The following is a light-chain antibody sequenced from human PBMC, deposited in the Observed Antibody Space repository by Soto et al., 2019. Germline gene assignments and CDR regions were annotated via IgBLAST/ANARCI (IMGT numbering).Light chain of an antibody. CDR1: SSDVGRYNY. CDR3: SSYTSSSTQV. V-gene: IGLV2-14*01. CDR2: DVI. Sequence: QSALTQPASVSGSPGQSITISCTGTSSDVGRYNYVSWYQQHPGKVPKLMIYDVINRPSGVSNRFSGSKSGNTASLTISGLQAEDEAYYYCSSYTSSSTQVFGGGTKLPS. J-gene: IGLJ2*01.